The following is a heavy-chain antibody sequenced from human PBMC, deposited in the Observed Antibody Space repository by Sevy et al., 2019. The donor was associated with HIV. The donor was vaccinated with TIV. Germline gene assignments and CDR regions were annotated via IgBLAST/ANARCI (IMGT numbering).Heavy chain of an antibody. Sequence: GGSLRLSCAASGFTFSSYGMHWVRQAPGKGLEWVAVTSYDGSNKYYADSVKGRFTISRDNSKNTVYLQMNSLSADDTAVYYCAKDAEGLAGDYWGQGTLVTVSS. CDR1: GFTFSSYG. D-gene: IGHD3-3*01. V-gene: IGHV3-30*18. J-gene: IGHJ4*02. CDR2: TSYDGSNK. CDR3: AKDAEGLAGDY.